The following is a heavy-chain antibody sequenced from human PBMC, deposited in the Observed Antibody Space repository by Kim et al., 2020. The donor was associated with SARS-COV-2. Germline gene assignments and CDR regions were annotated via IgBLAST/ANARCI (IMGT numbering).Heavy chain of an antibody. D-gene: IGHD1-26*01. V-gene: IGHV3-15*01. J-gene: IGHJ5*02. CDR1: GLTISNAW. CDR3: TTTRPGSFSS. Sequence: GGSLRLSCAASGLTISNAWMSWVRQAPGKGLEWVGRIKSETDGGATDYAAPVKGRFTISRDDSKSTLYLQMSSLKTEDTAVYYCTTTRPGSFSSWGQGTLVTVSS. CDR2: IKSETDGGAT.